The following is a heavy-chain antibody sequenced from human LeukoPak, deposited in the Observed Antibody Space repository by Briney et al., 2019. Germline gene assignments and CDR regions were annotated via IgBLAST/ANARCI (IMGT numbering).Heavy chain of an antibody. CDR3: ARQIMATIYYFDY. J-gene: IGHJ4*02. Sequence: GESLKISCKGSGYRFTSYWIGWVRLMPGKGLGWMGIIYPGDSDTRYSPSFQGQVTISADKSISTAYLQWSSLKASDTAMYYCARQIMATIYYFDYWGQGTLVTVSS. D-gene: IGHD5-12*01. CDR1: GYRFTSYW. CDR2: IYPGDSDT. V-gene: IGHV5-51*01.